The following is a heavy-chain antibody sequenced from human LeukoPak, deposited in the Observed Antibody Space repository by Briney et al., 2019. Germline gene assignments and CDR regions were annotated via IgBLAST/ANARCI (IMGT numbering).Heavy chain of an antibody. CDR2: ISGSGGST. CDR1: GFTFSSYA. D-gene: IGHD1-26*01. Sequence: PGGSLRLSCAASGFTFSSYAMSWVRQAPGKGLEWVSAISGSGGSTYYADSVKGRFTISRDNSKNTLCLQMNSLRAEDTAVYYCAKDVASGCYSGSWGQGTLVTVSS. CDR3: AKDVASGCYSGS. J-gene: IGHJ4*02. V-gene: IGHV3-23*01.